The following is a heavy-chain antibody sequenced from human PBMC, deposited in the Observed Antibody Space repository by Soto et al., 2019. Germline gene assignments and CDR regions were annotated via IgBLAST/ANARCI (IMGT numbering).Heavy chain of an antibody. Sequence: PGESLKISCKGSGYSFINYWITWVRQKPGKGLEWMGRIDPSDSQTYYSPSFRGHVTISVTKSTTTVFLQWSSLRASDTAMYYCARQIYDSDTGPNFQYYFDSWGQGTPVTVSS. CDR1: GYSFINYW. D-gene: IGHD3-22*01. CDR3: ARQIYDSDTGPNFQYYFDS. V-gene: IGHV5-10-1*01. J-gene: IGHJ4*02. CDR2: IDPSDSQT.